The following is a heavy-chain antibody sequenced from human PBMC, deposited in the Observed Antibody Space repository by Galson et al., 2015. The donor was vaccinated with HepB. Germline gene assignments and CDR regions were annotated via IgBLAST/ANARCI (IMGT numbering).Heavy chain of an antibody. Sequence: QSGAEVKKPGESLRISCKGSGYSFTSYWISWVRQMPGKGLEWMGRIDPSDSYTNYSPSFQGHVTISADKSISTAYLQWSSLKASDTAMYYCARIAIVVVPAAMAQTFDPWGQGTLVTVSS. D-gene: IGHD2-2*01. CDR1: GYSFTSYW. CDR2: IDPSDSYT. V-gene: IGHV5-10-1*01. J-gene: IGHJ5*02. CDR3: ARIAIVVVPAAMAQTFDP.